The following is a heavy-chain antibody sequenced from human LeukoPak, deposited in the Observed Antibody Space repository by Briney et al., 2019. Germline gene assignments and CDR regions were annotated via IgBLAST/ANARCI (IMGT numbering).Heavy chain of an antibody. CDR2: ISSSSSTI. J-gene: IGHJ4*02. CDR3: AKDRIFFSDYYGSGSPIDY. V-gene: IGHV3-11*04. D-gene: IGHD3-10*01. CDR1: GGSFNFYY. Sequence: LSLTCAVYGGSFNFYYWTWIRQSPGKGLEWVSYISSSSSTIYYADSVKGRFTISRDNSKNTLYLQMNSLRAEDTAVYYCAKDRIFFSDYYGSGSPIDYWGQGTLVTVSS.